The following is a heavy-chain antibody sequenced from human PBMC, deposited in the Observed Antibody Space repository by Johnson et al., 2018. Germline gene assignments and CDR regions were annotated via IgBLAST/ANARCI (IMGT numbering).Heavy chain of an antibody. J-gene: IGHJ2*01. D-gene: IGHD3-22*01. Sequence: QVQLVQSGGGVVQSGRSLRLSCEAAVFIFSSHGMHWVRQAPGKGPEWVAVVSDDGNTKWYADSVKGRFPISRDNSKNTLYLQMNSLRAEDTGVYYCARDGAGSSGYYWFFDLWGRGTLVTVSS. CDR1: VFIFSSHG. CDR3: ARDGAGSSGYYWFFDL. CDR2: VSDDGNTK. V-gene: IGHV3-30*03.